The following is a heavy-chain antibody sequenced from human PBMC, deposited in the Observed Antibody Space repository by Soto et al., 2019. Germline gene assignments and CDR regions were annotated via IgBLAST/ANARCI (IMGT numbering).Heavy chain of an antibody. CDR3: ARARERKLLAS. V-gene: IGHV1-2*02. Sequence: SAKPSSKAPGYTFTGYQMHRVRQNPEQGLEWMGWINPNSGGTNYAQKFQGSVTMTRDTSISTAYMELSRLRSDDTAGYCLARARERKLLASCGQGPRVTHSP. J-gene: IGHJ4*02. CDR1: GYTFTGYQ. D-gene: IGHD1-26*01. CDR2: INPNSGGT.